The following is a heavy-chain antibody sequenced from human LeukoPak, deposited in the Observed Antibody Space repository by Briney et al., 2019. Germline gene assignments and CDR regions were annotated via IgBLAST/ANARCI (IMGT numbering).Heavy chain of an antibody. D-gene: IGHD3-10*01. J-gene: IGHJ4*02. Sequence: ASVKVSCKASGYTFTGYYMQWVRQAPGQGLEWMGWISPDSGGANYAQKFQGRVTMTRDTSISTVYMEVSRLRSDDTAVYYCARKSNYGSGSSFGYWGQGTLVTVSS. CDR2: ISPDSGGA. V-gene: IGHV1-2*02. CDR1: GYTFTGYY. CDR3: ARKSNYGSGSSFGY.